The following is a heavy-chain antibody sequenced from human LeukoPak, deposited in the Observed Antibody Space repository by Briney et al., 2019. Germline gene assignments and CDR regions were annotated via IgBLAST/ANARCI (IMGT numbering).Heavy chain of an antibody. J-gene: IGHJ3*02. CDR1: GFTFSSYA. CDR2: ISGSGGST. CDR3: ARMEDGYNPQGLNAFDI. D-gene: IGHD5-24*01. Sequence: GGSLRLSCAASGFTFSSYAMSWVRQAPGKGLEWVSAISGSGGSTYYADSVKGRFTISRHNSKNTLYLQMNSLRAEDTAVYYCARMEDGYNPQGLNAFDIWGQGTMVTVSS. V-gene: IGHV3-23*01.